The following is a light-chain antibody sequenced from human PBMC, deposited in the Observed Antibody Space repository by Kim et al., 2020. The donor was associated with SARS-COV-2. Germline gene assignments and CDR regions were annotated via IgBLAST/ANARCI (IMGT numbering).Light chain of an antibody. J-gene: IGKJ1*01. Sequence: EIVLTQSPATLSLSPGQRATLSCRASQNIRNELAWYQHKPGQAPRLLISDATNMATGIPARFSGSGSGTDFTLTVSSLEPEDSAVYYCQQRNKWPRTFGQGTKVDIK. CDR3: QQRNKWPRT. CDR1: QNIRNE. CDR2: DAT. V-gene: IGKV3-11*01.